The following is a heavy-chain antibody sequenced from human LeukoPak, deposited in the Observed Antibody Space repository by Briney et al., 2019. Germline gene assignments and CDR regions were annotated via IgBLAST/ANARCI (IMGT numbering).Heavy chain of an antibody. CDR1: GFTFSSYA. J-gene: IGHJ4*02. V-gene: IGHV3-30-3*01. CDR3: ARGALVLQENYFDY. D-gene: IGHD6-13*01. CDR2: ISYDGSNK. Sequence: PGGSLRLSCAASGFTFSSYAMHWVRQAPGKGLEWVAVISYDGSNKYYADSVKGRFTISRDNSKNTLYLQMNSLRAEDTAVYYCARGALVLQENYFDYWGQGTLVTVSS.